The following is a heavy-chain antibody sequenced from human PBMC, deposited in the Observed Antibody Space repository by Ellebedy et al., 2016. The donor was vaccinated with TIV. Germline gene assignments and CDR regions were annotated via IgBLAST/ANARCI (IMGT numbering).Heavy chain of an antibody. CDR3: ANLDIVVVPAAKNWFDP. Sequence: PGGSLRLSCAASGFTFSSYWMSWVRQAPGKGLEWVANINQDGSEKYYVDSVKGRFTISRDNSKNTLYLQMNSLRAEDTAVYYCANLDIVVVPAAKNWFDPWGQGTLVTVSS. CDR2: INQDGSEK. CDR1: GFTFSSYW. J-gene: IGHJ5*02. D-gene: IGHD2-2*01. V-gene: IGHV3-7*03.